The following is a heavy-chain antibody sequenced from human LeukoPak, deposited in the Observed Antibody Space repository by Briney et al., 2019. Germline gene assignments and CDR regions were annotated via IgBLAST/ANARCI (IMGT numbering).Heavy chain of an antibody. V-gene: IGHV4-30-4*07. CDR3: ARGVRSRGSMGYYMDV. CDR2: IYYSGST. Sequence: SETLSLTCAVSGGSISSGGYSWSWIRQPPGKGLEWIGYIYYSGSTYYNPSLKSRVTISVDTSKNQFSLKLSSVTAADTAVYYCARGVRSRGSMGYYMDVWGKGTTVTVSS. J-gene: IGHJ6*03. CDR1: GGSISSGGYS. D-gene: IGHD1-26*01.